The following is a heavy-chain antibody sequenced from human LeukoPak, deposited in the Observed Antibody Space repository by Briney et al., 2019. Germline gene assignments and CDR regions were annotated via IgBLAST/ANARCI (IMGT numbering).Heavy chain of an antibody. CDR2: ISSSSSYI. CDR3: ARCFGGVIVNCFDY. V-gene: IGHV3-21*01. D-gene: IGHD3-16*02. Sequence: GGSLRLSCAASGFTFSSYSMNWVRQAPGKGLEWVSSISSSSSYIYYADSVKGRFTISRDNAKNSLYLQMNSLRAEDTAVYYCARCFGGVIVNCFDYWGQGTLVTVSS. J-gene: IGHJ4*02. CDR1: GFTFSSYS.